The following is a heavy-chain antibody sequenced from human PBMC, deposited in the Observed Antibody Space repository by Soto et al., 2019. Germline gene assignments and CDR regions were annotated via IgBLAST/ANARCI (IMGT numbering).Heavy chain of an antibody. CDR1: GGSISSSSYY. J-gene: IGHJ4*02. Sequence: SETLSLTCTVSGGSISSSSYYWGWIRQPPGKGLEWIGSIYYSGSTYYNPSLKSRVTISVDTSKNQFSLKLSSVTAADTAVYYCAMQPSILTGYSDHFDYWGQGTLVTVSS. CDR2: IYYSGST. D-gene: IGHD3-9*01. CDR3: AMQPSILTGYSDHFDY. V-gene: IGHV4-39*01.